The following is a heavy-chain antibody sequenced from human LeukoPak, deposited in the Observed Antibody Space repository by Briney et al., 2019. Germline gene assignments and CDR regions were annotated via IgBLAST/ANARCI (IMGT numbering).Heavy chain of an antibody. J-gene: IGHJ3*02. CDR1: GFSLSNSN. Sequence: GGSLRLSCAASGFSLSNSNMNWVRQAPGKGLEWVSFISSSSSTIYYADSVKGRLTISRDNAKNSLYLQMNSLRAEDTAVYYCARDVCPAYCSNGVWGSDAFDIWGQGTMVSVSS. V-gene: IGHV3-48*04. CDR3: ARDVCPAYCSNGVWGSDAFDI. D-gene: IGHD2-8*01. CDR2: ISSSSSTI.